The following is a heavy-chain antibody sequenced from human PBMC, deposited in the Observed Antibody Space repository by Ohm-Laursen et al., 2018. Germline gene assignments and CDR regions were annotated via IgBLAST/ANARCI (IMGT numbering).Heavy chain of an antibody. J-gene: IGHJ4*02. CDR3: AKDNIVVVTAIFDY. D-gene: IGHD2-21*02. V-gene: IGHV3-23*01. CDR2: ISGSGGST. CDR1: GFTFSSYA. Sequence: GSLRLSCTAPGFTFSSYAMSWVRQAPGKGLEWVSAISGSGGSTYYADSVKGRFTISRDNSKNTLYLQMNSLRAEDTAVYYCAKDNIVVVTAIFDYWGQGTLVTVSS.